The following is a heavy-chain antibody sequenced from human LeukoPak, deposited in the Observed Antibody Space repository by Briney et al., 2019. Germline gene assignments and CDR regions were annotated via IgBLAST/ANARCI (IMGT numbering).Heavy chain of an antibody. V-gene: IGHV4-59*08. CDR2: IYYSGST. D-gene: IGHD3-10*01. CDR3: ARHYYGSGSYFYFQH. CDR1: GGSISSYY. Sequence: SETLSLTCTVSGGSISSYYWSWVRQPPGKGLEWIGYIYYSGSTNYNPSLKSRVTISVDTSKNQFSLKLSSVTAADTAVYYCARHYYGSGSYFYFQHWGQGTLVTVSS. J-gene: IGHJ1*01.